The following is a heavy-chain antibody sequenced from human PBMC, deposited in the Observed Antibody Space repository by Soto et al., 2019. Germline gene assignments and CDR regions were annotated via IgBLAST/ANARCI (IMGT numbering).Heavy chain of an antibody. CDR3: ARQVVINSPFDY. D-gene: IGHD3-22*01. V-gene: IGHV3-66*04. CDR2: IYSGGST. Sequence: GGSLRLSCAASGVTVSSNYMSWVRQAPGEGLEWVSVIYSGGSTYYADSVKGRFTISRDNSKNTLYLQMNSLRAEDTAVYYCARQVVINSPFDYWGQGTLVTVSS. CDR1: GVTVSSNY. J-gene: IGHJ4*02.